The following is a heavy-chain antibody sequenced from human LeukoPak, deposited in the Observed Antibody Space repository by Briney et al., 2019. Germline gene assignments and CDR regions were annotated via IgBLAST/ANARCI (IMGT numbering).Heavy chain of an antibody. J-gene: IGHJ4*02. CDR2: ISAYNGNT. CDR3: ARDLVSCSSTSCHHPYYFDY. CDR1: GYTFTSYG. Sequence: GASVKVSCKASGYTFTSYGISWVRQAPGQGLEWMGWISAYNGNTNYAQKLQGRVTMTTDTSTRTAYMELRSLRSDDTAVYYCARDLVSCSSTSCHHPYYFDYWGQGTLVTVSS. V-gene: IGHV1-18*01. D-gene: IGHD2-2*01.